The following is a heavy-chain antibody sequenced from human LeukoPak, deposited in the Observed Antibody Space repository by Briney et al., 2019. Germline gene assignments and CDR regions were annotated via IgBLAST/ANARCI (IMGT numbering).Heavy chain of an antibody. J-gene: IGHJ3*02. CDR2: ISFGDSDS. V-gene: IGHV5-51*01. CDR3: ATARPHRGFDI. CDR1: GYSFTSYW. Sequence: GESLKISCKGSGYSFTSYWIGWVRQMPGKGLEWMGIISFGDSDSRYSPSFQGQVTISVDKSINTAYLQWSSLKASDTAMYYCATARPHRGFDIWGQGTMLTVSS.